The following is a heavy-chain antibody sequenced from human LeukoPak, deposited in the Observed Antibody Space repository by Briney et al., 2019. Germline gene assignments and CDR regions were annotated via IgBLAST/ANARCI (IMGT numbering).Heavy chain of an antibody. J-gene: IGHJ6*02. CDR1: AFTFSSYA. D-gene: IGHD3-10*01. Sequence: PGGSLRLSCAASAFTFSSYAVHWVRQPSGKLQDSPAVISYDGSNKYYADSVKGRFTISRDNSKNTLYLQMNSLRAEDTAVYYCAKDFRGVYYYYGMDVWGQGTTVTVSS. CDR2: ISYDGSNK. CDR3: AKDFRGVYYYYGMDV. V-gene: IGHV3-30*18.